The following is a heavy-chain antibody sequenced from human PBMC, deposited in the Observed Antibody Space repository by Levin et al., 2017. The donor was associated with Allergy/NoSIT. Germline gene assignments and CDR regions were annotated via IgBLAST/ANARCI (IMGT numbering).Heavy chain of an antibody. CDR2: VYYSWTT. CDR1: GGPVNSGSYY. J-gene: IGHJ5*01. Sequence: SETLSLTCSVSGGPVNSGSYYWSWIRQPPGKGLEWIGSVYYSWTTNYNPSLKRRASITIDTSKNQFSLTLSSLTAADTAVYYCTRDRGSSGWFESWGQGTLVTVSS. V-gene: IGHV4-61*01. CDR3: TRDRGSSGWFES. D-gene: IGHD3-22*01.